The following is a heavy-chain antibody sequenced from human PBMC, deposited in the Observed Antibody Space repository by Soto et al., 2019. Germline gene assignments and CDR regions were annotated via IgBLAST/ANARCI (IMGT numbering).Heavy chain of an antibody. D-gene: IGHD6-25*01. J-gene: IGHJ4*02. V-gene: IGHV6-1*01. Sequence: QVQLQQSGPGLVKPSQTLSLTCAISGDSVSSNDAVWNWIRQSPSRGLEWLGRKYYRSIWQTEYAVSVKGRMAINPGASTNQLSLPLNSVTPEHTAMYYCARLVGNSGLDHWGQGTLVTVPA. CDR3: ARLVGNSGLDH. CDR2: KYYRSIWQT. CDR1: GDSVSSNDAV.